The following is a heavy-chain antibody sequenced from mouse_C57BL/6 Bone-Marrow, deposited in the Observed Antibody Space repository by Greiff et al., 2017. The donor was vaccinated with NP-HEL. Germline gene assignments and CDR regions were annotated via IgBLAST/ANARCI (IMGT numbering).Heavy chain of an antibody. V-gene: IGHV7-3*01. CDR2: IRNKANGYTT. J-gene: IGHJ4*01. CDR3: ARYTYSNGNYAMDY. Sequence: EVKLMESGGGLVQPGGSLSLSCAASGFTFTDYYMSWVRQPPGKALEWLGFIRNKANGYTTEYSASVKGRFTTSRDNSQSILYLQMNALRAEDSATYYRARYTYSNGNYAMDYWGQGTSVTVSS. CDR1: GFTFTDYY. D-gene: IGHD2-5*01.